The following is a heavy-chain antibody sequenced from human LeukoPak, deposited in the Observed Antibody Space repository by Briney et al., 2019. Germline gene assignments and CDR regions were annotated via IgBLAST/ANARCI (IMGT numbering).Heavy chain of an antibody. J-gene: IGHJ6*03. CDR1: GGSISSGGYY. CDR3: SGGYPPYYMDV. D-gene: IGHD3-22*01. Sequence: SQTPSLTCTVSGGSISSGGYYWSWIRQHPGKGLEWIGYIYYSGSTYYNPSLKSRVTISVDTSKNQFSLKLSSVTAADTAVYYCSGGYPPYYMDVWSRGTTVTVSS. V-gene: IGHV4-31*03. CDR2: IYYSGST.